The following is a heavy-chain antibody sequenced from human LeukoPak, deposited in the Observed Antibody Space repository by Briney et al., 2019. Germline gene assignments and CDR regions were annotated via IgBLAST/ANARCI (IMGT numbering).Heavy chain of an antibody. V-gene: IGHV1-69*13. Sequence: SVRVSCKASGYTFTSYGISWVRQAPGQGLEWMGGIIPIFGTANYAQKFQGRVTITADESTSTAYMELSSLRSEDTAVYYCATTTGNFDYWGQGTLVTVSS. CDR1: GYTFTSYG. D-gene: IGHD4-17*01. J-gene: IGHJ4*02. CDR3: ATTTGNFDY. CDR2: IIPIFGTA.